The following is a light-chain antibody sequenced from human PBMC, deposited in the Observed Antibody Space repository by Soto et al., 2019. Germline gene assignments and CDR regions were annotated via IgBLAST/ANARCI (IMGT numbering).Light chain of an antibody. V-gene: IGKV3-20*01. CDR1: QSVSSSY. Sequence: IVLTQSACTLSFSQRERATLSCRASQSVSSSYLAWYQQKPGQAPRLLIYGASSRATGIPDRFSGSGSGTDFTLTISRLEPEDFAVYYCPQYGSSPITFGRRTRLENK. J-gene: IGKJ5*01. CDR2: GAS. CDR3: PQYGSSPIT.